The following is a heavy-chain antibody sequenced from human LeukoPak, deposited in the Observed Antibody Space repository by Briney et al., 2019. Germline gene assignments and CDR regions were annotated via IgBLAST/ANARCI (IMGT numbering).Heavy chain of an antibody. J-gene: IGHJ4*02. CDR1: GGSISSSSYS. CDR3: ARHIIAARVYDY. V-gene: IGHV4-39*01. D-gene: IGHD6-6*01. Sequence: KPSETLSLTCTVSGGSISSSSYSWGWIRQPSGKGLEWIGNIYYSGTTYYNPSLKSRVTISVDTSKNQFSLKLSSVTAADTAVYYCARHIIAARVYDYWGQGTLVTVSS. CDR2: IYYSGTT.